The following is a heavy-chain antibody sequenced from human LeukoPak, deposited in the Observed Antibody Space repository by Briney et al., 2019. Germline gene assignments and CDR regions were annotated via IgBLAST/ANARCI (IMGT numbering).Heavy chain of an antibody. V-gene: IGHV3-7*01. J-gene: IGHJ5*02. CDR2: INQSGIEK. CDR3: ARDVGGFDP. CDR1: GFTFSSHW. Sequence: GGSLRLSCAASGFTFSSHWMSWVRQAPGKGLEWVANINQSGIEKYYVDSVKGRFTISRDNAKNSLYLRMNSLRAEDTAVYYCARDVGGFDPWGQGTLVTVSS.